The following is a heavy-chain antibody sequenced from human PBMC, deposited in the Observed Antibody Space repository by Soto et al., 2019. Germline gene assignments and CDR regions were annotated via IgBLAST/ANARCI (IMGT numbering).Heavy chain of an antibody. CDR1: GYTFTSYD. Sequence: QVQLVQSGAEVKKPGASVKVSCKASGYTFTSYDINWVRQATGQGLEWMGWMNPNSGNTGYAQKFQGRVTMTRNTSISTAYRERSSLRSEDTAVYYCASFPPKYSYGANKLDAFDIWGQGTMVTVSS. J-gene: IGHJ3*02. D-gene: IGHD5-18*01. V-gene: IGHV1-8*01. CDR2: MNPNSGNT. CDR3: ASFPPKYSYGANKLDAFDI.